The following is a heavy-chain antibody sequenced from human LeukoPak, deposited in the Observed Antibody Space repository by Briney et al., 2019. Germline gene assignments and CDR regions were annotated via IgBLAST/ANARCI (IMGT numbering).Heavy chain of an antibody. CDR1: GYSFVTSG. CDR2: ISAYNGNT. CDR3: ARDGRDYGDYVY. Sequence: ASVKVSCKASGYSFVTSGITWVRQAPGQGLEWMGWISAYNGNTNYAQKLQGRVSMTTDTSTNTAYMELRRLRSDDTAVYYCARDGRDYGDYVYWGQATLVTVSS. J-gene: IGHJ4*02. D-gene: IGHD4-17*01. V-gene: IGHV1-18*01.